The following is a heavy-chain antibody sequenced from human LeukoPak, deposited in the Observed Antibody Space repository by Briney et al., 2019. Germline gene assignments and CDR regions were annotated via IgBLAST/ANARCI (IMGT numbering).Heavy chain of an antibody. CDR1: GFTFSSYS. CDR2: ISSRSSYI. V-gene: IGHV3-21*04. J-gene: IGHJ6*02. D-gene: IGHD3-16*01. CDR3: ARDNTFGFVPYGMDV. Sequence: GGSLRLSCAASGFTFSSYSMNWVRQAPGKGLEWVSSISSRSSYIYHADSVKGRFTISRDNAKNSLYLQMNSLRAEDTALYHCARDNTFGFVPYGMDVWGQGTTVTVSS.